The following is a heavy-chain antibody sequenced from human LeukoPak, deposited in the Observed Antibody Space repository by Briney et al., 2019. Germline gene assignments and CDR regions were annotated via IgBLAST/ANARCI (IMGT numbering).Heavy chain of an antibody. D-gene: IGHD3-22*01. CDR1: GXXFXXXA. CDR3: ARDWGIQYRYDSSGFDC. J-gene: IGHJ4*02. V-gene: IGHV3-23*01. CDR2: IXGXGGST. Sequence: GGSLRLSCAASGXXFXXXAXXXXXXAXGXXLXXVXXIXGXGGSTXYADSVKGRFTISRDNSKNTLDLQMTSLRAEDTAVYYCARDWGIQYRYDSSGFDCWGQGTLVTVSS.